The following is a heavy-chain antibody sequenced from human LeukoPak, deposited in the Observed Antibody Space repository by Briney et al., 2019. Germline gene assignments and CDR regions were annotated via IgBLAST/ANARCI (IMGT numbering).Heavy chain of an antibody. V-gene: IGHV3-33*01. D-gene: IGHD2-15*01. CDR2: IWYDGSNK. Sequence: GRSLRLSCAASGFTFSSYGMHWVRHAPGKGLEWVAVIWYDGSNKYYADSVKGRFTISRDNSKNTLYLQMNSLRAEDTAVYYCARDHAHPIKRCSGGSCSLVYYYGMDVWGQGTTVTVSS. J-gene: IGHJ6*02. CDR1: GFTFSSYG. CDR3: ARDHAHPIKRCSGGSCSLVYYYGMDV.